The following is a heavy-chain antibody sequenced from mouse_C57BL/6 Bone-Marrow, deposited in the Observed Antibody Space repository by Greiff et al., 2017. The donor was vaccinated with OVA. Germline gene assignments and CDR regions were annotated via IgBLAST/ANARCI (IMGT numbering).Heavy chain of an antibody. D-gene: IGHD1-1*01. CDR2: IRSKSNNYAT. V-gene: IGHV10-1*01. J-gene: IGHJ2*01. Sequence: EVQGVESGGGLVQPKGSLKLSCAASGFSFNTYAMNWVRQAPGKGLEWVARIRSKSNNYATYYADSVKDRFTISRDDSESMLYLQMNNMRTEDADMYYCVRHETVGRDYFDYWGQGTTLTVSS. CDR3: VRHETVGRDYFDY. CDR1: GFSFNTYA.